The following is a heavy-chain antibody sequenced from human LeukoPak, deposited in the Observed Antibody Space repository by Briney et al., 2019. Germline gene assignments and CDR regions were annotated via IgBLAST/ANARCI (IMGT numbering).Heavy chain of an antibody. CDR3: TSRPTMVRGVPTVDY. CDR2: ISSNGGST. Sequence: GGSLRLSCAASGFTFSSYAMHWVRQAPGKGLEYVSAISSNGGSTYYANSVKGRFTISRDDSKNTAYLQMNSLKTEDTAVYYCTSRPTMVRGVPTVDYWGQGTLVTVSS. J-gene: IGHJ4*02. D-gene: IGHD3-10*01. CDR1: GFTFSSYA. V-gene: IGHV3-64*01.